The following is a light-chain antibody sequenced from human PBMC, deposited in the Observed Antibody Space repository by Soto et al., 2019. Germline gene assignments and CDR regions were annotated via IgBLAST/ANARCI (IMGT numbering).Light chain of an antibody. CDR1: QSVSSSY. V-gene: IGKV3-15*01. CDR2: GAS. Sequence: EIVFTQSPATMSVSPGERATLSCRASQSVSSSYLAWYQQKPGQAPMLLIYGASSRATGIPARFSGSGSGTEFTLTISSLQSEDFAVYYCQQSNNWPRTFGQGTKVDIK. J-gene: IGKJ1*01. CDR3: QQSNNWPRT.